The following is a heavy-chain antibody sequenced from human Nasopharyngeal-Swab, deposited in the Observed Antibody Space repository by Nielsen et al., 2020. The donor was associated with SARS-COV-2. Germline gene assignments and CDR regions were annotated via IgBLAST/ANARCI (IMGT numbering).Heavy chain of an antibody. V-gene: IGHV3-64*02. J-gene: IGHJ6*02. CDR3: AREDIDSAGGMDV. CDR1: GFALSDYT. D-gene: IGHD2-15*01. Sequence: GESLKISCAASGFALSDYTMNWVRQAPGKGLEYVSAISNSGCSAYYADSVKGRFTISRDNSKNTLFLQMGSLRTEDMAVYYCAREDIDSAGGMDVWGQGTTVTVSS. CDR2: ISNSGCSA.